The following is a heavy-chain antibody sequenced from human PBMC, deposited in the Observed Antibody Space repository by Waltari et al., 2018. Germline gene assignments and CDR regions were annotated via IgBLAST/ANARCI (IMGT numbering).Heavy chain of an antibody. V-gene: IGHV2-5*01. D-gene: IGHD6-19*01. J-gene: IGHJ4*02. CDR1: GFSLSTSGVG. Sequence: QITLKESGPTLVKPTQTLTLTCTFSGFSLSTSGVGVGWIRQPPGKALEWLALIYWNDDKRYSPSLKSRLTITKDTSKNQVVLTMTNMDPVDTTTYYCAHGLGDSSGWYFDYWGQGTLVTVSS. CDR2: IYWNDDK. CDR3: AHGLGDSSGWYFDY.